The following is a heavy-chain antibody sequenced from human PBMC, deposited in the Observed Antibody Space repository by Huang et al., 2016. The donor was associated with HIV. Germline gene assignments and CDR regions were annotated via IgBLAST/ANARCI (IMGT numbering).Heavy chain of an antibody. CDR3: ASENCVGGTCGFRFDS. J-gene: IGHJ5*01. CDR2: VNYSGTN. V-gene: IGHV4-39*01. D-gene: IGHD2-15*01. Sequence: QVQLQQSGPGLVKPSETLSLTCSVSGGSISSIYYFWGWIRQPPGKGLEWIGSVNYSGTNYYNPSLTSRVTISRDTSKNQFALRLTSVTASDTAVYYCASENCVGGTCGFRFDSWGQGALVSVSS. CDR1: GGSISSIYYF.